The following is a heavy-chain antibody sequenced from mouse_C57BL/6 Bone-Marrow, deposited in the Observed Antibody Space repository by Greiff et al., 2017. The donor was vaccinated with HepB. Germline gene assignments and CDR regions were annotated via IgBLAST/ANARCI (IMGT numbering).Heavy chain of an antibody. Sequence: EVKVVESGGGLVKPGGSLKLSCAASGFTFSSYAMSWVRQTPEKRLEWVATISDGGSYTYYPDNVKGRFTISRDNAKNNLYLQMSHLKSEDTAMYYCARDRGLLLAWFAYWGQGTLVTVSA. CDR2: ISDGGSYT. J-gene: IGHJ3*01. CDR1: GFTFSSYA. V-gene: IGHV5-4*01. D-gene: IGHD2-3*01. CDR3: ARDRGLLLAWFAY.